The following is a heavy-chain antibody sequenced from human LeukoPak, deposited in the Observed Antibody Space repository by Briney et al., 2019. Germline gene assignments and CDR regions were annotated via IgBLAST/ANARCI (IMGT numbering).Heavy chain of an antibody. CDR1: GVSISSSNSY. CDR3: ARVRYCSGGSCFLLYWYFDL. CDR2: IYYSGNT. Sequence: SETLSLTCTVSGVSISSSNSYWGWIRQPPGEGLEWIGSIYYSGNTYYNASLKSRVTISVDTSKNQFSLKLSSVTAADTAVYYCARVRYCSGGSCFLLYWYFDLWGRGTLVTVSS. D-gene: IGHD2-15*01. V-gene: IGHV4-39*07. J-gene: IGHJ2*01.